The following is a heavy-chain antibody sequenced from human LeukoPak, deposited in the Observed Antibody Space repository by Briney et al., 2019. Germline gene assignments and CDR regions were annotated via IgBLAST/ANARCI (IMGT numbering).Heavy chain of an antibody. D-gene: IGHD3-10*02. CDR1: GYSFTSYW. V-gene: IGHV5-51*01. CDR2: IYPGDSDT. Sequence: GESLKISCKGSGYSFTSYWIGWVRQMHGKGLEWMGIIYPGDSDTRYSPSFQGQVTISADKSISTAYLQWSSLKASDTAMYYCAIFLRGVFGELLGHFDYWGQGTLVTVSS. CDR3: AIFLRGVFGELLGHFDY. J-gene: IGHJ4*02.